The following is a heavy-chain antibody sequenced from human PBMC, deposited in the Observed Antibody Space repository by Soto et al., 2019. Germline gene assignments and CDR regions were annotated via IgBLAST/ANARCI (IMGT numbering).Heavy chain of an antibody. V-gene: IGHV4-59*01. J-gene: IGHJ3*02. CDR1: GGSISSYY. D-gene: IGHD3-10*01. CDR3: AGSRILLWFGSTEAFDI. Sequence: PSETLSLTCTVSGGSISSYYWSWIRQPPGKGLEWIGYIYYSGSTNYNPSLKSRVTISVDTSKNQFSLKLSSVTAADTAVYYCAGSRILLWFGSTEAFDIWGQGTMVTVSS. CDR2: IYYSGST.